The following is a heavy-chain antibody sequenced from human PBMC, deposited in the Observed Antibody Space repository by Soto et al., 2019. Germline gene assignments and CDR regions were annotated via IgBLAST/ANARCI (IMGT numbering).Heavy chain of an antibody. CDR2: INHSGST. CDR3: ARGKRNYDFWCGYLLDY. Sequence: PSETLSLTCAVYGGSFSGYYWSWIREPPGKGLEWIGEINHSGSTNYNPSLKSRVTISVDTSENQFSLKLSSVTAADTAVYYCARGKRNYDFWCGYLLDYWGQGTLVTVSS. J-gene: IGHJ4*02. D-gene: IGHD3-3*01. CDR1: GGSFSGYY. V-gene: IGHV4-34*01.